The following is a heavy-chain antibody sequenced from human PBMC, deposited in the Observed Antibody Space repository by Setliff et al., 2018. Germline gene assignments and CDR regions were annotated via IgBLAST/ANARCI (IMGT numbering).Heavy chain of an antibody. CDR1: GYTFTGYY. CDR2: INPNSGGT. V-gene: IGHV1-2*02. D-gene: IGHD3-10*01. J-gene: IGHJ3*02. Sequence: GASVKVSCKASGYTFTGYYMHWVRQAPGQGLEWMGWINPNSGGTNYAQKFQGRVTMTRDTSISTAYMELSRLRSDDTAVYYCARHGSSGKFDASDIWGQGTMVTVSS. CDR3: ARHGSSGKFDASDI.